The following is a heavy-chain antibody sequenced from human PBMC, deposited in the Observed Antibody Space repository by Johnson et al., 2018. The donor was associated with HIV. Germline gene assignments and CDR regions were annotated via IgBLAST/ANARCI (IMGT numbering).Heavy chain of an antibody. V-gene: IGHV3-66*01. Sequence: VQLVESGGGLVQPGGSLRLSCAASGFTVSSNEMSWVRQAPGKGLEWVSSISGGTTYYADSVKGRFTIARDNSKNTLYLQMDSRRAEDTAVYHCARACRDGYTCDVYDSWGQGIMVTVSS. CDR2: ISGGTT. CDR1: GFTVSSNE. D-gene: IGHD5-24*01. J-gene: IGHJ3*02. CDR3: ARACRDGYTCDVYDS.